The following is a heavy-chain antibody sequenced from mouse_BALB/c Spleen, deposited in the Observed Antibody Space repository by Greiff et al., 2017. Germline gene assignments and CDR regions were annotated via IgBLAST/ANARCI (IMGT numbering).Heavy chain of an antibody. V-gene: IGHV1-54*01. CDR2: INPGSGGT. CDR1: GYAFTNYL. CDR3: ARYITTAPRSCDY. Sequence: QVQLQQSGAELVRPGTSVKVSCKASGYAFTNYLIEWVKQRPGQGLEWIGVINPGSGGTYYNEKFKGKATLTADKSSSTAYMQLSSLTSDDSAVYYCARYITTAPRSCDYWGQGTTLTVSS. D-gene: IGHD1-2*01. J-gene: IGHJ2*01.